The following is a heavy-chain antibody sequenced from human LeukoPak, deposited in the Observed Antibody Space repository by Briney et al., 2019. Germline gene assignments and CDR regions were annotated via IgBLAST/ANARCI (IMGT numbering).Heavy chain of an antibody. D-gene: IGHD6-13*01. CDR3: AKDRGSIAGELVDY. CDR1: GFTFDDYA. CDR2: ISWNSGSI. Sequence: PGRSLRLSCAASGFTFDDYAMHWVRQAPGKGLEWVSGISWNSGSIGYADTVKGRFTISRDNAKNSLYLQMNSLRAEDTALYYCAKDRGSIAGELVDYWGQGTLVTVSS. J-gene: IGHJ4*02. V-gene: IGHV3-9*01.